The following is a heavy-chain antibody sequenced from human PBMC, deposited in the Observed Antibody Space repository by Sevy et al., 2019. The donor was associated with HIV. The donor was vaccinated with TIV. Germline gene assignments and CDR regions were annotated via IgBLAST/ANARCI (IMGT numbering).Heavy chain of an antibody. CDR1: GFIFSSYW. CDR2: INSDGSST. V-gene: IGHV3-74*01. D-gene: IGHD6-19*01. J-gene: IGHJ4*02. Sequence: GGSLRLSCAASGFIFSSYWMHWGRQAPGKGLVWVSRINSDGSSTSYADSVKGRFTISRDNAKNTVYLQMNSLRVEDTAVYYCGREVAVATGEDYWGQGTLVTVSS. CDR3: GREVAVATGEDY.